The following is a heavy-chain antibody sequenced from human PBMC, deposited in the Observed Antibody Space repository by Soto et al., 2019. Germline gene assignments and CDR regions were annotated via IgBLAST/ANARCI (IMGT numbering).Heavy chain of an antibody. D-gene: IGHD1-26*01. CDR3: GRLPRYTFPPSDPPDH. Sequence: QVHLLQSGPEMKKPGSSVTVSCKASGGTFNTYTFSWVRRAPGQGLEWMGSIIPIFGTANYAPRFQGRLSITADQSSTTTYMDLTRLTPDDTAFYYCGRLPRYTFPPSDPPDHWGHGTLVTVSS. CDR1: GGTFNTYT. CDR2: IIPIFGTA. J-gene: IGHJ1*01. V-gene: IGHV1-69*08.